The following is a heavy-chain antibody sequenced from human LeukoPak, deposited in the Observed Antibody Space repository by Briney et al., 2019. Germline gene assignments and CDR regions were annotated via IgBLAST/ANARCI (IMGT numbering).Heavy chain of an antibody. J-gene: IGHJ4*02. CDR2: INHSGST. CDR1: GGSFSGYY. V-gene: IGHV4-34*01. D-gene: IGHD2-15*01. CDR3: ARLNGYCSGGSCYPRFTNRDY. Sequence: SETLSLTCAVYGGSFSGYYWSWIRQPPGKGLEWIGEINHSGSTNYNPSLKSRVTISVDTSKNQFSLKLSSVTAADTAVYYCARLNGYCSGGSCYPRFTNRDYWGQGTLVTVSS.